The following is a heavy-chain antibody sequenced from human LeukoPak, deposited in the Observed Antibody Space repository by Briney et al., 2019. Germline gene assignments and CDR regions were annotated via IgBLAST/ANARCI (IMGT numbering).Heavy chain of an antibody. CDR2: IYHSGST. CDR3: ARERSSTSLDAFDI. D-gene: IGHD2-2*01. J-gene: IGHJ3*02. V-gene: IGHV4-30-2*01. Sequence: PSQTLSLTCTVSGGSISSGGYYWSWIRQPPGKGLEWIGYIYHSGSTYYNPSLKSRVTISVDRSKNQFSLKLSSVTAADTAVYYCARERSSTSLDAFDIWGQGTMVTVSS. CDR1: GGSISSGGYY.